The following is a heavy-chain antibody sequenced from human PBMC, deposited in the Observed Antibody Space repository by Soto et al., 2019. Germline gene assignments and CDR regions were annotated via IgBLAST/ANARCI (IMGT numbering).Heavy chain of an antibody. CDR3: AKVFTIFGVVGNWFDP. J-gene: IGHJ5*02. CDR2: ISGSGGST. CDR1: GFSFSTYA. D-gene: IGHD3-3*01. V-gene: IGHV3-23*01. Sequence: EVHLLESGGGLVQPGGSLRLSCAASGFSFSTYAMSWVRQAPGKGLEWVSAISGSGGSTYYADSVKGRFTISRDNSKNQLYLQMNTLRADDTAVYCCAKVFTIFGVVGNWFDPWGQGTLVTVSS.